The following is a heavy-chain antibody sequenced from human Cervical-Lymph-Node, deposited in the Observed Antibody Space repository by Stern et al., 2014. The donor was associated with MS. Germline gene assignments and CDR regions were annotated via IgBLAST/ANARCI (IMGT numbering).Heavy chain of an antibody. CDR2: ISYDGSNK. Sequence: VQLVESGGGVVQPGRSLRLSCAASGFTFSSSGMHWVRQAPGKGLEWVAVISYDGSNKYYADSVKGRFTISRDNSKNTLYLQMNSLRAEDTAVYYCAKAKAPIVVVPAAPGDYWGQGTLVTVSS. D-gene: IGHD2-2*01. J-gene: IGHJ4*02. V-gene: IGHV3-30*18. CDR1: GFTFSSSG. CDR3: AKAKAPIVVVPAAPGDY.